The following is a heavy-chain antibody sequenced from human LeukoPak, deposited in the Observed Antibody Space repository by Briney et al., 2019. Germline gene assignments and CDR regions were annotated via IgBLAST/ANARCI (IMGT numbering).Heavy chain of an antibody. CDR1: GGSFSGYY. Sequence: SETLSLTCAVYGGSFSGYYWSWIRQPPGKGLEWIGEINHSGSTNYNPSLKSRVTISVDTSKNQFSLKLSSVTAADTAVYYCAGAYCGGDCYSGRTFDIWGQGTMVTVSS. J-gene: IGHJ3*02. D-gene: IGHD2-21*02. V-gene: IGHV4-34*01. CDR3: AGAYCGGDCYSGRTFDI. CDR2: INHSGST.